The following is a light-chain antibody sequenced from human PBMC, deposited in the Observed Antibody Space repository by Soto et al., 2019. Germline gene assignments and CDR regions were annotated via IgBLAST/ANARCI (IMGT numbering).Light chain of an antibody. Sequence: QSALTQPASVSGSPGQSITISCTGTSSDVGSYNLVSWYQQHPGKAPKLMIYEGSKRPSGVSNRFSGSKSGNTASLTISGLQAEYEADYYGCSYAGSSTLYVFGTGTKLTVL. CDR2: EGS. CDR1: SSDVGSYNL. J-gene: IGLJ1*01. CDR3: CSYAGSSTLYV. V-gene: IGLV2-23*01.